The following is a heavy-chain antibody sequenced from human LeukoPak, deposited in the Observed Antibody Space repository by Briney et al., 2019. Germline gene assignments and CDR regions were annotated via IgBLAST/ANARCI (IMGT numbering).Heavy chain of an antibody. CDR1: GFTFSGCD. CDR2: ISGSGGST. V-gene: IGHV3-23*01. J-gene: IGHJ4*02. D-gene: IGHD3-22*01. CDR3: EKDGYYDSSGYFYY. Sequence: GGSLRLSCAASGFTFSGCDMHWVRQASGEGVEWVSAISGSGGSTYYADSVKGRFTISRDNSKNTLYLQMISLSAEDTAVYYWEKDGYYDSSGYFYYWGQGTLVTVSS.